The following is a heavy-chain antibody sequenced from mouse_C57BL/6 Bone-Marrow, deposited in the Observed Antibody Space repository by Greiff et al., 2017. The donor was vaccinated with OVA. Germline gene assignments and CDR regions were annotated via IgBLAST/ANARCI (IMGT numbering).Heavy chain of an antibody. CDR1: GYAFTNYL. CDR3: ARYNYGRDAWFAY. CDR2: INPGSGGT. V-gene: IGHV1-54*01. Sequence: QVQLQQSGAELVRPGTSVKVSCKASGYAFTNYLIEWVKQRPGQGLEWIGVINPGSGGTNYNEKFKGKATLTADKSSSPAYMQLSSLTSEDSAVYFCARYNYGRDAWFAYWGQGTLVTVSA. J-gene: IGHJ3*01. D-gene: IGHD1-1*01.